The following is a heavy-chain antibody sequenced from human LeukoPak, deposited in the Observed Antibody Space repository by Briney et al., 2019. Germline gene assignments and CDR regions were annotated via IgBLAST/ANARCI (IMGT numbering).Heavy chain of an antibody. CDR3: AHRPTRLRYFDWFDP. Sequence: SGPTLVNPPQTLTLTFTFSGISLSTRGVGVGWIRQPPGKALERLAIIYWNDDKRYSPSLKSRLTITKDTSKNQVVLTMTNMDPVDTAPYYCAHRPTRLRYFDWFDPWGQGTLVTVSS. CDR1: GISLSTRGVG. V-gene: IGHV2-5*01. CDR2: IYWNDDK. D-gene: IGHD3-9*01. J-gene: IGHJ5*02.